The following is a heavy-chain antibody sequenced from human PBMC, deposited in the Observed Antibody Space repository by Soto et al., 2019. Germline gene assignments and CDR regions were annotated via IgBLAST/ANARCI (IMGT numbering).Heavy chain of an antibody. J-gene: IGHJ6*02. V-gene: IGHV3-30*18. D-gene: IGHD6-13*01. Sequence: QVQLVESGGGVVQPGRSLRLSCAAAGFTTSSYGMHWVRQAPGKGLEWVASISSDGSNEDYVDSVKGRFTVSRDNSKNTLYLQMSSLRAEDTAVYFCAKGREQQLIRIGLDVWGQGTTVTISS. CDR3: AKGREQQLIRIGLDV. CDR2: ISSDGSNE. CDR1: GFTTSSYG.